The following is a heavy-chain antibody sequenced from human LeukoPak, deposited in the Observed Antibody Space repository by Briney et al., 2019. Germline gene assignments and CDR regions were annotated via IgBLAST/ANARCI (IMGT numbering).Heavy chain of an antibody. J-gene: IGHJ4*02. CDR3: ARGRITIFGVVTD. D-gene: IGHD3-3*01. V-gene: IGHV3-30-3*01. CDR2: ISYDGSNK. Sequence: GGSLRLSCAAPGFTFSSYAMHWVRQAPGKGLEWVAVISYDGSNKYYADSVKGRVTISRDNSKNTLYLQMNSLRAEDTAVYYCARGRITIFGVVTDWGQGTLVTVSS. CDR1: GFTFSSYA.